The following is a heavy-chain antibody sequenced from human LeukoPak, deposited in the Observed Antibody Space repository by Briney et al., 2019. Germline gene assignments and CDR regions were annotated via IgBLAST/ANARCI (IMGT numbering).Heavy chain of an antibody. CDR2: IKQDGSEK. D-gene: IGHD6-19*01. CDR3: ARVGSGWSLDY. Sequence: GGSLRLSCVASGFTFSSYWMSWVRQAPGKGLEWVANIKQDGSEKYYVDSVKGRFTISRDNDKNSLYLQMNSLRGEDTAVYYCARVGSGWSLDYWGQGTLVTVSS. CDR1: GFTFSSYW. J-gene: IGHJ4*02. V-gene: IGHV3-7*01.